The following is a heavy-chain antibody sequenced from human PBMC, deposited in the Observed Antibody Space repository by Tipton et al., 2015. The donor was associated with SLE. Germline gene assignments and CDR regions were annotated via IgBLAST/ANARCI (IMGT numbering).Heavy chain of an antibody. D-gene: IGHD3-16*01. Sequence: TLSLTCAVSGYSISSGYYWGWIRQPPGKGLEWIGSIYHSGSTYHNPSLKSRVTISVDTSKNQFSLRLRFVTAADTAMYYCLGAPTDHWGQGTLVTVSS. CDR2: IYHSGST. J-gene: IGHJ4*02. V-gene: IGHV4-38-2*01. CDR1: GYSISSGYY. CDR3: LGAPTDH.